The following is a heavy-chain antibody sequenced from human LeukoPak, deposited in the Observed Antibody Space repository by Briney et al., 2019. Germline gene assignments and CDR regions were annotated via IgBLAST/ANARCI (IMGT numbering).Heavy chain of an antibody. CDR1: GFTFSNYW. CDR3: AKERDYYDSSGYYLIDY. D-gene: IGHD3-22*01. V-gene: IGHV3-23*01. J-gene: IGHJ4*02. CDR2: ISGSGGST. Sequence: GGSLRLSCVVSGFTFSNYWMTWVRQAPGKGLEWVSAISGSGGSTYYADSVKGRFTISRDNSKNTLYLQMNSLRAEDTAVYYCAKERDYYDSSGYYLIDYWGQGTLVTVSS.